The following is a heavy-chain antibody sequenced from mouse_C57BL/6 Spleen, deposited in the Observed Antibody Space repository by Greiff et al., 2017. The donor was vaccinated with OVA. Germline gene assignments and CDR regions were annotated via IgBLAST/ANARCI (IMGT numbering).Heavy chain of an antibody. J-gene: IGHJ2*01. V-gene: IGHV5-16*01. CDR3: AREWGYGDYFDY. CDR1: GFTFSDYY. CDR2: INYDSSST. Sequence: EVKLVESEGGLVQPGSSMKLSCTASGFTFSDYYMAWVRQVPEKGLEWVANINYDSSSTYYLDSLKSRFIISRDNAKNILYLQMSSLKSEDTATYYCAREWGYGDYFDYWGQGTTLTVSS. D-gene: IGHD2-2*01.